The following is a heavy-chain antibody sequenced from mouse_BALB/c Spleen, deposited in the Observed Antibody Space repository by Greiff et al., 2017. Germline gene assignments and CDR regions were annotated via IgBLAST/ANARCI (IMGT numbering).Heavy chain of an antibody. D-gene: IGHD2-1*01. J-gene: IGHJ2*01. Sequence: EVKLVESGGGLVKPGGSLKLSCAASGFTFSSYAMSWVRQTPEKRLEWVATISSGGSYTYYPDSVKGRFTISRDNAKNTLYLQMSSLRSEDTAMYYCARHPYGNYVYFDYWGQGTTLTVSS. CDR1: GFTFSSYA. CDR2: ISSGGSYT. V-gene: IGHV5-9-3*01. CDR3: ARHPYGNYVYFDY.